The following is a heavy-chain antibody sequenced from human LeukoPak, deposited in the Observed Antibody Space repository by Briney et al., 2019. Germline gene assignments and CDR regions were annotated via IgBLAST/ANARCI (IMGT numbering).Heavy chain of an antibody. J-gene: IGHJ4*02. CDR3: ARLKQWQPQRYFFEY. V-gene: IGHV3-23*01. D-gene: IGHD6-19*01. CDR1: GFTFSSYA. CDR2: FSGTSTN. Sequence: GGSLRLSCAASGFTFSSYAMSWVRQAPGKGLEWVSTFSGTSTNSYADAVKGRVTISRDNSKNTLYLQMNSLRAEDTAVYYCARLKQWQPQRYFFEYWGQGALVTVAS.